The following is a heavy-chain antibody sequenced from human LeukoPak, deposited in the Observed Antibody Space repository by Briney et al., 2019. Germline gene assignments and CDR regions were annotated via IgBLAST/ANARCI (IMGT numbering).Heavy chain of an antibody. CDR1: GFTFSSYA. CDR2: ISYDGSNK. V-gene: IGHV3-30*04. J-gene: IGHJ5*02. CDR3: ARDKVIVGATSWFDP. Sequence: GGSLRLSCAASGFTFSSYAMHWVRQAPGKGLEWVAVISYDGSNKYYADSVKGRFTISRDNAKNSLYLQMNSLRAEDTAVYYCARDKVIVGATSWFDPWGQGTLVTVSS. D-gene: IGHD1-26*01.